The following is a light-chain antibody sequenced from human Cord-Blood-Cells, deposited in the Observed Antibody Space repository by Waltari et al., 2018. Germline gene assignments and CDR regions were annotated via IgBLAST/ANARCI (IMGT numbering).Light chain of an antibody. CDR2: EGS. CDR3: CSYAGSNWV. V-gene: IGLV2-23*01. Sequence: QSALTQPASVSGSPGQSITISCTGTSSDVGSYNLVSWYQQPPGKAPQLMIYEGSKRPSGVSNRFSGSKSGNTASLTISGLQAEDEADYYCCSYAGSNWVFGGGTKLTVL. J-gene: IGLJ3*02. CDR1: SSDVGSYNL.